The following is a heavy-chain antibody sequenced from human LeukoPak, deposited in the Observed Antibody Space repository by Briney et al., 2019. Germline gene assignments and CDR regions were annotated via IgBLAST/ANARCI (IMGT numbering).Heavy chain of an antibody. D-gene: IGHD6-13*01. CDR3: ARDYELVRSNYYYYYYMDV. J-gene: IGHJ6*03. V-gene: IGHV3-21*01. CDR2: ISSSSSYI. Sequence: GRSLRLSCAASGFTFSIYSMNSVRQAPGKGLEWVSSISSSSSYIYYADSVKGRFTISRDNSKNSLYLQITSLRAEDTAVYYCARDYELVRSNYYYYYYMDVWGKGTTVTVSS. CDR1: GFTFSIYS.